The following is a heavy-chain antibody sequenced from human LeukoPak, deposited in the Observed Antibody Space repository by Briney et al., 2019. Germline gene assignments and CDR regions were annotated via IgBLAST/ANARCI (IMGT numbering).Heavy chain of an antibody. J-gene: IGHJ3*02. Sequence: GSLRLSCAASGFTFSSYAMHWVRQAPGKGLEWVAVISYDGSNKYYADSVKGRFTISRDNSKNTLYLQMNSLRAEDTAVYYCARSGRGGAFDIWGQGTMVTVSS. CDR1: GFTFSSYA. CDR3: ARSGRGGAFDI. V-gene: IGHV3-30*04. CDR2: ISYDGSNK. D-gene: IGHD1-26*01.